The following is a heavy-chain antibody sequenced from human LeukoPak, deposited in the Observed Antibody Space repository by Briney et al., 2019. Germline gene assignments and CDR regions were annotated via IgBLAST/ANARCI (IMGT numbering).Heavy chain of an antibody. J-gene: IGHJ4*02. Sequence: GGSLRLSCAASGFTFSSYGMNWVRQAPGKGLEWISFISYDGGNKYYADSVQGRFTVSRDIFKNTLYLQMNSLRTEDTAVYYCARDDCSKTSCYGIWGQGTLVTVSS. V-gene: IGHV3-30*03. CDR2: ISYDGGNK. CDR3: ARDDCSKTSCYGI. D-gene: IGHD2-2*01. CDR1: GFTFSSYG.